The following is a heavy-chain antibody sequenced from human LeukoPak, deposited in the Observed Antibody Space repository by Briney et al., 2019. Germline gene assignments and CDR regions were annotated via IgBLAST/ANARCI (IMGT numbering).Heavy chain of an antibody. V-gene: IGHV3-21*01. D-gene: IGHD6-13*01. CDR1: GFTFSSYA. J-gene: IGHJ4*02. Sequence: GGSLRLSCAASGFTFSSYAMHWVRQAPGKGLEWVSSISSSSSYIYYADSVKGRFTISRDNAKNSLYLQMNSLRAEDTAVYYCARDPRIAAPYYFDYWGQGTLVTVSS. CDR2: ISSSSSYI. CDR3: ARDPRIAAPYYFDY.